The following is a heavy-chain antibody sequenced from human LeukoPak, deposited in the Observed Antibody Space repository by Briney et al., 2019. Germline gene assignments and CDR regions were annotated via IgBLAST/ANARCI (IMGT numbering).Heavy chain of an antibody. CDR2: INHSGST. D-gene: IGHD3-22*01. J-gene: IGHJ4*02. Sequence: SQTPSLTCAVYGGSFSGYYWSWIRQPPGKGLEWIGEINHSGSTNYNPSLKSRVTISVDTSKNQFSLKLSSVTAADTAVYYCARSGGYYFDYWGQGTLVTVSS. CDR3: ARSGGYYFDY. V-gene: IGHV4-34*01. CDR1: GGSFSGYY.